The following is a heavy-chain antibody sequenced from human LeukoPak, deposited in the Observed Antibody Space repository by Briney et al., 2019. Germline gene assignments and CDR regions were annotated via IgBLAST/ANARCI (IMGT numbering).Heavy chain of an antibody. CDR1: GYTFTSYD. D-gene: IGHD3-3*01. Sequence: ASGKVSCKASGYTFTSYDINWVRQATGQGLEWMGWMNPNSGNTGYAQKFQGRVTMTRNTSISTAYMELSSLRSEDTAVYYCARGGQDDFWSGFLWFDPWGQGTLVTVSS. CDR2: MNPNSGNT. V-gene: IGHV1-8*01. J-gene: IGHJ5*02. CDR3: ARGGQDDFWSGFLWFDP.